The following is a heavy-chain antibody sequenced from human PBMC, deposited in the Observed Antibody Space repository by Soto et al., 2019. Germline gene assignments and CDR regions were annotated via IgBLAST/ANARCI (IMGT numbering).Heavy chain of an antibody. CDR3: AKVQAMVATPWYLDY. CDR1: RFAFASVA. D-gene: IGHD5-12*01. V-gene: IGHV3-23*01. J-gene: IGHJ4*02. CDR2: MSGSGGST. Sequence: GGSLKLSCAPSRFAFASVALRLVRQARGKGLESVSAMSGSGGSTYYADSVKGRFTISRDNSKNTLYLQMNSLRAEDTAVYYCAKVQAMVATPWYLDYWGQGT.